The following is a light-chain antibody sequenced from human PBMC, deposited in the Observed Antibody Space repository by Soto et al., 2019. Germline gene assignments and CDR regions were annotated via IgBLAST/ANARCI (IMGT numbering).Light chain of an antibody. Sequence: QSVVTQPPSASGSPGQRVIVSCSGSTSDIGTNAVNWFQHLPGTAPKLLIYTNNQRPSGVPDRFSGSKSGTSASLAISGLQSEDEADYYCATWHDSFYVFGTGTKVTVL. CDR3: ATWHDSFYV. CDR1: TSDIGTNA. V-gene: IGLV1-44*01. CDR2: TNN. J-gene: IGLJ1*01.